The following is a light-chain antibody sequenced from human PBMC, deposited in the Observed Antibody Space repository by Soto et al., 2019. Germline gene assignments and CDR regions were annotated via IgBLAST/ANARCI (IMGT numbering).Light chain of an antibody. CDR1: QNIHTN. J-gene: IGKJ5*01. V-gene: IGKV3-15*01. CDR3: QQRSNWPPLIS. Sequence: EIVMTQSPATLSVSPGERATLSCRAVQNIHTNLAWYQQKPGQAPRLLFYGASTGATGLPARFSGSGSGTDFTLTISSLEPEDFAVYYCQQRSNWPPLISFGQGTRLENK. CDR2: GAS.